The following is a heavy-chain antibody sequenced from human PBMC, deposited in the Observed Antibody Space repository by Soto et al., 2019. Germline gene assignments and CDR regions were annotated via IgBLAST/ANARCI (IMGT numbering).Heavy chain of an antibody. CDR2: IIPIFGTA. CDR3: AADPASHYYGSGSYSPSNYYYYGMDV. CDR1: GGTFSSYA. Sequence: SVKVSCKASGGTFSSYAISWVRQAPGQGLEWMGGIIPIFGTANYAQKFQGRVTITADESTSTAYMELSSLRSEDTAVYYCAADPASHYYGSGSYSPSNYYYYGMDVWGQGTTVTVSS. J-gene: IGHJ6*02. V-gene: IGHV1-69*13. D-gene: IGHD3-10*01.